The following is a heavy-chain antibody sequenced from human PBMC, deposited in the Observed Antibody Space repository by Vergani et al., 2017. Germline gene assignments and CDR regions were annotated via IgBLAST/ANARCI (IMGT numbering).Heavy chain of an antibody. CDR2: INHSGST. D-gene: IGHD6-19*01. J-gene: IGHJ4*02. Sequence: QVQLQQWGAGLLKPSETLSLTCAVYGGSFSGYYWSWIRQPPGKGLEWIGEINHSGSTNYNPSLKSRVTISVDTSKNQFSLKLSSVTAADTAVYYCARGASVAGINGFDYWGQGTLVTVSS. CDR3: ARGASVAGINGFDY. CDR1: GGSFSGYY. V-gene: IGHV4-34*01.